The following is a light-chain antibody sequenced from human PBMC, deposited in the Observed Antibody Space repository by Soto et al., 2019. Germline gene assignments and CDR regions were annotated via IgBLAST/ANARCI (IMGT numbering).Light chain of an antibody. J-gene: IGKJ1*01. V-gene: IGKV1-5*03. Sequence: DIQMTQSPSTLSASVGDRVTITCRASQSINNRLVWYQQKPGIAPILLIYKASSLQSGVPSRFRGSGSGTEFNFTISSLQPADFATYYCQQYNTYPWTFGHGTKLEI. CDR1: QSINNR. CDR3: QQYNTYPWT. CDR2: KAS.